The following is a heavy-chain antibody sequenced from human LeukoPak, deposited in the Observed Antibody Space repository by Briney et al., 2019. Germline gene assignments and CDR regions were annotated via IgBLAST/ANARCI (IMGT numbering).Heavy chain of an antibody. Sequence: GGSLRLSCAASGFTFASYSMNWVRQAPGKGLEWVSTISGGGGSTYYADSVKGRFTISRDNSKNTLYLQVNSLRAEDTAVYYCAKGGKWDVTPFDYWGQGTLVAVSS. J-gene: IGHJ4*02. CDR3: AKGGKWDVTPFDY. CDR2: ISGGGGST. V-gene: IGHV3-23*01. D-gene: IGHD1-26*01. CDR1: GFTFASYS.